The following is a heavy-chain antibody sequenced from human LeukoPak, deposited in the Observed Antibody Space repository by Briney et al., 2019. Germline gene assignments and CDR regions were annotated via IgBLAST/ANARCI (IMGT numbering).Heavy chain of an antibody. CDR2: ISYDGSNK. Sequence: PGGSLRLSCAASGFTFSSYGMHWVRQAPGKGLEWVAVISYDGSNKYYADSVKGRFTISRDNSKNTLYLQMNSLRAEDTAVYYCAKSGAAAADDDHWGQGTLVTVSS. CDR3: AKSGAAAADDDH. CDR1: GFTFSSYG. V-gene: IGHV3-30*18. J-gene: IGHJ4*02. D-gene: IGHD6-13*01.